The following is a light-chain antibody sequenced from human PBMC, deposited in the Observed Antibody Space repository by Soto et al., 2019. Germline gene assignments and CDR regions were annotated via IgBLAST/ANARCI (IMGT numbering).Light chain of an antibody. Sequence: QSELTQPPSASGSPGQSVTISCTGTSSDVGGYNYVSWYQQHPGKAPKFLIFEVSRRPSGVPDRFSGSKSGNTASLTVSGLQADDEADYYCSSYAGSNNPVIFGGGTKLTVL. CDR2: EVS. V-gene: IGLV2-8*01. J-gene: IGLJ2*01. CDR3: SSYAGSNNPVI. CDR1: SSDVGGYNY.